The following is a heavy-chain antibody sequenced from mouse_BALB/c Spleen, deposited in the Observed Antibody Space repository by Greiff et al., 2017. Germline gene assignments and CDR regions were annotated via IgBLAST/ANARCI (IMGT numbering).Heavy chain of an antibody. CDR1: GYSFTDYN. Sequence: VQLKQSGPELVKPGASVKVSCKASGYSFTDYNMYWVKQSHGKSLEWIGVISTYSGNTNYNQKFKGKATMTVDKSSSTAYMELARLTSEDSAIYYCATTARATDYAMDYWGQGTSVTVSS. D-gene: IGHD3-1*01. V-gene: IGHV1S135*01. CDR3: ATTARATDYAMDY. J-gene: IGHJ4*01. CDR2: ISTYSGNT.